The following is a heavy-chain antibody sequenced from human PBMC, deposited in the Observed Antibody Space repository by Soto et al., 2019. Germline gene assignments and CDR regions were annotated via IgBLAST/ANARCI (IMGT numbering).Heavy chain of an antibody. CDR2: IRASGTST. D-gene: IGHD2-8*01. CDR3: AKEWSDARTREKCGLVDY. V-gene: IGHV3-23*01. Sequence: LRLSCAASGFTFSSYAMAWVRQAPGKGLEWVSTIRASGTSTYYADSVEGRFSISRDNPKNTLYLQMNSLRAEDTAVYYCAKEWSDARTREKCGLVDYWGQGALVTVSS. CDR1: GFTFSSYA. J-gene: IGHJ4*02.